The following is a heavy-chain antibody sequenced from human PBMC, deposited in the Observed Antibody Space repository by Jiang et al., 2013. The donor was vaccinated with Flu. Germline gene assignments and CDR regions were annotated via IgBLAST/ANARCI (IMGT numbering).Heavy chain of an antibody. Sequence: GPGLVKPSETPSLFCTVSGASIITTDYYWGWIRQPPGKGLEWIGTVKYRGNSEYNPSFDSRVSISVDSSKRQVSLRVTSVTAADTAMYYCVGRSGFRRYDYRAAREGAHYFDLWGQGRLVAVSS. D-gene: IGHD5-12*01. CDR2: VKYRGNS. J-gene: IGHJ4*02. CDR1: GASIITTDYY. CDR3: VGRSGFRRYDYRAAREGAHYFDL. V-gene: IGHV4-39*01.